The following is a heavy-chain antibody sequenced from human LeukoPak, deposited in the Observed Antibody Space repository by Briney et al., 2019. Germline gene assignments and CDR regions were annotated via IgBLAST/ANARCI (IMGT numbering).Heavy chain of an antibody. D-gene: IGHD3-10*01. CDR2: INPSDGST. CDR1: GYTFTSYY. J-gene: IGHJ6*02. Sequence: GASVKVSCKASGYTFTSYYMHWVRQAPGQGLEWMGVINPSDGSTSYAQKFQGRVTITRDTSTSTVYMELSSLRSEDTAVYYCAKGGELLWFGELLANYYYYGMDVWGQGTTVTVSS. V-gene: IGHV1-46*01. CDR3: AKGGELLWFGELLANYYYYGMDV.